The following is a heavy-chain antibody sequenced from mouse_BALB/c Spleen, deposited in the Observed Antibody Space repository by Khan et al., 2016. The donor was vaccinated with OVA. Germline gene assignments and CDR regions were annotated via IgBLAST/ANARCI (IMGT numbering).Heavy chain of an antibody. CDR3: ARVGIISYGNYAYYFDY. J-gene: IGHJ2*01. Sequence: EVELVESGGGLVQPGGSLKLSCAASGFTFSSYGMSWVRQTPDKRLELVATINTNVGSTYYPDSVKGRFTISRDNAKNTLYLQMSSLKSEDTAMYYCARVGIISYGNYAYYFDYWGQGTTLTVSS. D-gene: IGHD2-1*01. V-gene: IGHV5-6-3*01. CDR2: INTNVGST. CDR1: GFTFSSYG.